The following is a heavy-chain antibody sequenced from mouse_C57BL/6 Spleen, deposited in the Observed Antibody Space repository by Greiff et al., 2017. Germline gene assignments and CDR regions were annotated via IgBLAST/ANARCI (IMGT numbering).Heavy chain of an antibody. Sequence: VQLHQSGPELVKPGASVKMSCKASGYTFTDYNMHWVKQSPGKSLEWIGYINPNNGGTSYNQKFKGKATLTVNKSSSTAYMELRSLTSEDSAVYYCARPYYSNYFDYWGQGTTLTVSS. J-gene: IGHJ2*01. CDR2: INPNNGGT. V-gene: IGHV1-22*01. D-gene: IGHD2-5*01. CDR3: ARPYYSNYFDY. CDR1: GYTFTDYN.